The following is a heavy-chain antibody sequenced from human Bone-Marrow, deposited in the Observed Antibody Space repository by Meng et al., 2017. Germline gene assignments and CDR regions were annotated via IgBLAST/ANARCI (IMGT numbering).Heavy chain of an antibody. J-gene: IGHJ4*02. D-gene: IGHD6-13*01. CDR3: ARDEDISAAGKLFGDY. V-gene: IGHV1-2*06. Sequence: HGRLGASGAEVKKPCASVKVSCKASGYTFPDYWLHWVRRAPGQGLEWMGRINPKSGDTHYAQRFQGRVTMTGDTSISTAYMELSGLRSDDTAMYYCARDEDISAAGKLFGDYWGQGTLVTVSS. CDR1: GYTFPDYW. CDR2: INPKSGDT.